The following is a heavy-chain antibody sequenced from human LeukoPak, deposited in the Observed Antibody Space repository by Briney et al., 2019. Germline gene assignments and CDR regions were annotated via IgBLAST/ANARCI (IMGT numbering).Heavy chain of an antibody. J-gene: IGHJ4*02. D-gene: IGHD3-22*01. Sequence: GGSLRLSCAASGFTFSSYAMSWVRQAPGKGLEWVSTISGSGDSTYYADSVKGRFTISRDNSKNTLYLQMNSLRAKDTAVYYCAKVPPYDSSGYYLYYFDYWGQGTLVTVSS. V-gene: IGHV3-23*01. CDR1: GFTFSSYA. CDR2: ISGSGDST. CDR3: AKVPPYDSSGYYLYYFDY.